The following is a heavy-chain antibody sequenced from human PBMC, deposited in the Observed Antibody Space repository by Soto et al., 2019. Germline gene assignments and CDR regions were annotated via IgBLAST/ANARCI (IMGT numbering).Heavy chain of an antibody. CDR1: GFIVSDTY. D-gene: IGHD2-15*01. J-gene: IGHJ3*02. Sequence: EVQLVESGGGWVQPGGSLRLSCAASGFIVSDTYVNWVRQAPGKGLEWVSVISNRGDTHYADSVRGRFSLSRDISDNTLHLQMNNLRVEDTAVYYCAREPRYCRGGSCSITGDAYDIWGQGTMVTVSS. CDR3: AREPRYCRGGSCSITGDAYDI. CDR2: ISNRGDT. V-gene: IGHV3-66*01.